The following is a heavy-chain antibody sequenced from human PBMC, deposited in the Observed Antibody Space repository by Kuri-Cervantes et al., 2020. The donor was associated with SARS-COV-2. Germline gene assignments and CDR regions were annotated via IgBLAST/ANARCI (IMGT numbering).Heavy chain of an antibody. CDR1: GFTVSSNY. D-gene: IGHD1-26*01. V-gene: IGHV3-53*01. Sequence: GESLKISCAASGFTVSSNYMSWVRQAPGKGLEWVSVIYSGGSTYYADSVKGRFTISRDNSKNKLYLQMNSLRAEDTAFYYCARAGTSGSYLGYWGQGTLVTVSS. CDR2: IYSGGST. J-gene: IGHJ4*02. CDR3: ARAGTSGSYLGY.